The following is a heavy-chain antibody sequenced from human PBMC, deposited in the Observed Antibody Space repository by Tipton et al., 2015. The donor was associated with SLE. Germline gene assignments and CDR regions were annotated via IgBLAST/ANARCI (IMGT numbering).Heavy chain of an antibody. Sequence: TLSLTCTVSGGSISSYYWSWMRQPPGKGLEWIGYIYYSGSTNYNPSLKSRVTISVDTSKNQFSLKLSSVTAADTAVYYCAGDSSGYRVFDYWGQGTLVTVSS. V-gene: IGHV4-59*08. J-gene: IGHJ4*02. D-gene: IGHD3-22*01. CDR2: IYYSGST. CDR1: GGSISSYY. CDR3: AGDSSGYRVFDY.